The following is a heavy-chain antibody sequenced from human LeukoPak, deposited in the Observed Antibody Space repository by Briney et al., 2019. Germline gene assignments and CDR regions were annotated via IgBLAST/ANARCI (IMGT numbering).Heavy chain of an antibody. D-gene: IGHD3-22*01. V-gene: IGHV3-23*01. Sequence: PGGSLRLSCTASGFTFSSYAMSWVRQAPGKGLEWVSVISDSGGSTYYADSVKGRLTISRDNSKKMLYLQMNSLRAEDTAVYYCAKDESSGYYYFDYWGQGTLVTVSS. CDR1: GFTFSSYA. CDR3: AKDESSGYYYFDY. J-gene: IGHJ4*02. CDR2: ISDSGGST.